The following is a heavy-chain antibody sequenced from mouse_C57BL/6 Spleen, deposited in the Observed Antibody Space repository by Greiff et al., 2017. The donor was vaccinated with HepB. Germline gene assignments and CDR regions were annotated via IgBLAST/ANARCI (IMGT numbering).Heavy chain of an antibody. CDR2: IYPGDGDT. J-gene: IGHJ4*01. D-gene: IGHD2-10*01. CDR1: GYAFSSSW. V-gene: IGHV1-82*01. Sequence: QVQLQQSGPELVKPGASVKISCKASGYAFSSSWMNWVKQRPGKGLEWIGRIYPGDGDTNYNGKFKGKATLTADKSSSTAYMQLSSLTSEDSAVYFCARSSYHMDMDYWGQGTSVTVSS. CDR3: ARSSYHMDMDY.